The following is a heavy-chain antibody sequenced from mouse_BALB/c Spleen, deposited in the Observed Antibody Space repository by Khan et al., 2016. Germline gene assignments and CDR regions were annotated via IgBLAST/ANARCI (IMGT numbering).Heavy chain of an antibody. D-gene: IGHD2-14*01. CDR3: ARGSPYRFVAD. Sequence: QIQLVQSGPELKKPGETVRISCKASGYTFTNAGMQWVQKMPGKGLKWIGWINTHSGVPKYAEDFKGRFAFSLETSASTAYLQIRNLKNEDTATYFCARGSPYRFVADWGQGTTLTVSS. J-gene: IGHJ2*01. CDR1: GYTFTNAG. CDR2: INTHSGVP. V-gene: IGHV9-4*02.